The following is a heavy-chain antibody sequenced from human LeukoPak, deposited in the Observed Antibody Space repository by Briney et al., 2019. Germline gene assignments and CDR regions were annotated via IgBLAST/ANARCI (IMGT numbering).Heavy chain of an antibody. J-gene: IGHJ5*02. CDR1: GGSISSGGYY. D-gene: IGHD2-2*02. Sequence: KPLQTLSLTCTVSGGSISSGGYYWSWIRQHPGKGLEWIGYIYYSGSTYSNPSLKSRVTISVDTSKNQFSLNLSSVTAADTAVYYCARYCSSTNCYKGGFDPWGQGTLVTVSS. CDR2: IYYSGST. V-gene: IGHV4-31*03. CDR3: ARYCSSTNCYKGGFDP.